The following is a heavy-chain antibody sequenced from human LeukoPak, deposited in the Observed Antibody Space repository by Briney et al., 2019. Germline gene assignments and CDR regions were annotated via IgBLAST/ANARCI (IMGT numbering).Heavy chain of an antibody. CDR2: INTSGGST. D-gene: IGHD2-21*01. CDR3: AIMHPYYGGYGYWVQ. Sequence: GGSLRLYCAASGFTFSSYAMSWVRQAPGKGLEWVSGINTSGGSTAYADSVKGRFTISRDNPRITLYMKMMSLRAEDTALYYCAIMHPYYGGYGYWVQWGQGTLVTVSS. V-gene: IGHV3-23*01. J-gene: IGHJ4*02. CDR1: GFTFSSYA.